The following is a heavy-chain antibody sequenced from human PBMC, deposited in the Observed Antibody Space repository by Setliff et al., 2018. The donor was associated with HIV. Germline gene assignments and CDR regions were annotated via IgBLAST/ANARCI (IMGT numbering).Heavy chain of an antibody. J-gene: IGHJ4*02. CDR3: ASGQTKYYFDY. D-gene: IGHD3-10*01. CDR1: TFTFSSYS. Sequence: GSLRLSCAASTFTFSSYSMNWVRQAPGKGLEWVSLISWDGGSTCYADSVKGRFTISRDNSKNSLYLQMNSLRTEDTALYYCASGQTKYYFDYWGQGTLVTVSS. CDR2: ISWDGGST. V-gene: IGHV3-43*01.